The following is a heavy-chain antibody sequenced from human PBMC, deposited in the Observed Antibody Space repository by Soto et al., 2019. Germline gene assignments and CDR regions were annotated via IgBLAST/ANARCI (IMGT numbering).Heavy chain of an antibody. CDR1: GFTFSTYW. CDR2: ISRDGGST. J-gene: IGHJ4*02. D-gene: IGHD3-10*01. V-gene: IGHV3-74*01. CDR3: TRGAGSYFDY. Sequence: EVQLVESGGGLVQPGGSLRLSCVASGFTFSTYWMHWVRQAPGKGLVWVSRISRDGGSTRYADSVKGRFTISRDNAKNTQDRQMNSRRGEDAAVYFCTRGAGSYFDYWGQGTLVSVSS.